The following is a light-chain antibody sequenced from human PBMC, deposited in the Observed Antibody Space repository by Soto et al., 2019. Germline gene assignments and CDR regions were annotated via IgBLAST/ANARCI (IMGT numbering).Light chain of an antibody. CDR1: QSVSSS. CDR2: GAS. J-gene: IGKJ3*01. CDR3: QQYNNWPPFT. V-gene: IGKV3-15*01. Sequence: EIVMTQSPGTLSVSPGERATLSCRASQSVSSSLAWYQQKPGQAPRLLIYGASTRATGIPARFSGSGSGTEFTLTISSLWSEDFAVYYCQQYNNWPPFTFGPGTKVDIK.